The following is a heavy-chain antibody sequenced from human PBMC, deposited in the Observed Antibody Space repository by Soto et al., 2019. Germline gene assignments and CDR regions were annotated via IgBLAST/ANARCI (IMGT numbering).Heavy chain of an antibody. D-gene: IGHD6-19*01. CDR1: GYTFTGYY. Sequence: GASVKVSCKASGYTFTGYYMHWVRQAPGQGLEWMGWINPNSGGTNYAQKFQGRVTMTRDTSISTAYMELSRLRSDDTAVYYCARGGPRPYYSSGWSIHDYYYGMDVWGQGTTVTVSS. CDR2: INPNSGGT. J-gene: IGHJ6*02. CDR3: ARGGPRPYYSSGWSIHDYYYGMDV. V-gene: IGHV1-2*02.